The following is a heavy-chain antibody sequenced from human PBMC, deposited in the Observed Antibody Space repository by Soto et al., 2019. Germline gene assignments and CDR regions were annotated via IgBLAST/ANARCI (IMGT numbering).Heavy chain of an antibody. J-gene: IGHJ4*02. D-gene: IGHD1-1*01. CDR3: ARRYGYSFDY. CDR2: IYYSGST. CDR1: GGSISSYY. Sequence: QVQLQESGPGLVKPSETLSLTCTVSGGSISSYYWSWIRQPPGKGLEWIGYIYYSGSTNYNPSLKSRVTLPVETSKNQFSLKLSSVTAADTAVYYCARRYGYSFDYWGQGTLVTVSS. V-gene: IGHV4-59*08.